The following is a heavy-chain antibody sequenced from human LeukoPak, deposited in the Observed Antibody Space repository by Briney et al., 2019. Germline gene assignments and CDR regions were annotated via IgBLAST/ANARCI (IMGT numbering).Heavy chain of an antibody. J-gene: IGHJ4*02. CDR3: ARESSGYYGDYYFDY. V-gene: IGHV4-59*12. CDR2: IYYSGNT. CDR1: GGSISSYY. D-gene: IGHD4-17*01. Sequence: PSETLSLTCTVSGGSISSYYWSWIRQPPGKGLEWIGYIYYSGNTNYNPSLKSRVTISVDTSKNQFSLKLSSVTAADTAVYYCARESSGYYGDYYFDYWGQGTLVTVSS.